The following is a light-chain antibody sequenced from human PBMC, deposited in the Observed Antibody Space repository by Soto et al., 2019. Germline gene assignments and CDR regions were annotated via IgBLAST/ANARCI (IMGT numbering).Light chain of an antibody. J-gene: IGLJ2*01. V-gene: IGLV1-44*01. CDR1: SSNIGRNI. Sequence: QSVLTQPPSVSGTPGQRVTISCSGSSSNIGRNIVNWYQQVPGTAPKLLIYSNNVRPSGVPDRFSGSKSDTSASLAISGLQSEDEADYYCAGWDDSLNGVVFGGGTKLTVL. CDR3: AGWDDSLNGVV. CDR2: SNN.